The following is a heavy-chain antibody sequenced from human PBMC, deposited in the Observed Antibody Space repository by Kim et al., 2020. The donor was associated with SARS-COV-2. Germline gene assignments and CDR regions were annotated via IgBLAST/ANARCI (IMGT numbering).Heavy chain of an antibody. CDR2: IYYSGST. J-gene: IGHJ6*02. CDR3: ARGPLAAAISYYYYGMDV. D-gene: IGHD2-2*01. CDR1: GGSISSYY. Sequence: SETLSLTCTVSGGSISSYYWSWIRQPPGKGLEWIGYIYYSGSTNYNPSLKSRVTISVDTSKNQFSLKLSSVTAADTAVYYCARGPLAAAISYYYYGMDVWGQGTTVTVSS. V-gene: IGHV4-59*13.